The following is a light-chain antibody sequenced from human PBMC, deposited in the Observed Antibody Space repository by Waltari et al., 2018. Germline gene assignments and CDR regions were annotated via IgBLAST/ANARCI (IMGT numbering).Light chain of an antibody. J-gene: IGKJ5*01. V-gene: IGKV2-30*01. Sequence: DVGLTQSPLSLPVTLGQPASISCRSSQSLVYTDGISYLNWFHQRPGQAPRRLIYKVSNRDSGVPDRFSGSGSGTDFTLMISSMEADDVGVYFCIQATHWPVTFGQGTRLEIK. CDR2: KVS. CDR3: IQATHWPVT. CDR1: QSLVYTDGISY.